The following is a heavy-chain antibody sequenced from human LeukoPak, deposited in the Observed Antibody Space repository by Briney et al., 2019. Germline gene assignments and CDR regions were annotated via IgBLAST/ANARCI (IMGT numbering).Heavy chain of an antibody. V-gene: IGHV1-2*04. D-gene: IGHD6-13*01. J-gene: IGHJ4*02. CDR3: ARVAWYSSNYYFDY. CDR1: GYTFTGYY. CDR2: INCNSGGT. Sequence: ASVKVSCKASGYTFTGYYLHWVRQAPGQGLEWMGWINCNSGGTKYAQKFQGWVTMTRDTSISTAYMELSRLRSDDTAVYYCARVAWYSSNYYFDYWGQGTLVTVSS.